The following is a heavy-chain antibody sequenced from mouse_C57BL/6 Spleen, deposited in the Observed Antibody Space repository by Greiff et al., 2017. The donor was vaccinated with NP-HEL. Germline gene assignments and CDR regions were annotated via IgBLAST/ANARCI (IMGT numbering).Heavy chain of an antibody. CDR3: ARSGYLLWSYWYFDV. CDR1: GYTFTDHT. D-gene: IGHD2-1*01. V-gene: IGHV1-78*01. Sequence: QVQLQQSDAELVKPGASVKISCKVSGYTFTDHTIHWMKQRPEQGLEWIGYIYPRDGSTKYNEKFKGKATLTADKSSSTAYMQRNSLTSEDSAVYFCARSGYLLWSYWYFDVWGTGTTVTVSS. J-gene: IGHJ1*03. CDR2: IYPRDGST.